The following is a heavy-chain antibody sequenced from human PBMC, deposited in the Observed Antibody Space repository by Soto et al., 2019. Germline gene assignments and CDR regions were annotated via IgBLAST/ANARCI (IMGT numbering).Heavy chain of an antibody. CDR1: GYTFTSYG. D-gene: IGHD1-26*01. Sequence: QVQLVQSGPEVKKPGASVKVSCKASGYTFTSYGFSWVRQAPGQGLEWMGWISAHNGDTIYAQKFQDRITMTTDTSTNTAYLELRSLKSCDMAVFYCARSSGTYPPSRYYYGLDVWGQGTTVTVSS. J-gene: IGHJ6*02. CDR3: ARSSGTYPPSRYYYGLDV. V-gene: IGHV1-18*03. CDR2: ISAHNGDT.